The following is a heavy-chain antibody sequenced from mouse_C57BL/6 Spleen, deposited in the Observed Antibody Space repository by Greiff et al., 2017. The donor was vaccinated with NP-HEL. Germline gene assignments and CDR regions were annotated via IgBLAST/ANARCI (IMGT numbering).Heavy chain of an antibody. J-gene: IGHJ4*01. Sequence: VQLQQSGTVLARPGASVKMSCKTSGYTFTSYWMHWVKQRPGQGLEWIGAIYPGNSDTSYNQKFKGKAKLTAVTSASTAYMELSSLTNEDSAVYYCTEHDGYYGAMDYWGQGTSVTVSS. CDR3: TEHDGYYGAMDY. V-gene: IGHV1-5*01. CDR1: GYTFTSYW. CDR2: IYPGNSDT. D-gene: IGHD2-3*01.